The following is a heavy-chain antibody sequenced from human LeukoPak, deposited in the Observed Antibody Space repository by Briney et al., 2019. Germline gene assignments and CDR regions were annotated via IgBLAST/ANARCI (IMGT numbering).Heavy chain of an antibody. CDR3: ARGLTTVTTFNWFDP. V-gene: IGHV4-34*01. J-gene: IGHJ5*02. CDR1: GGSFSGYF. D-gene: IGHD4-17*01. CDR2: INHSGSA. Sequence: SETLSLTCAVYGGSFSGYFWSWIRQPPGKGLEWIGEINHSGSANYNPSLKSRVTISVDTSKNQFSLKLSSVTAADTAVYSCARGLTTVTTFNWFDPWGQGTLVAVSS.